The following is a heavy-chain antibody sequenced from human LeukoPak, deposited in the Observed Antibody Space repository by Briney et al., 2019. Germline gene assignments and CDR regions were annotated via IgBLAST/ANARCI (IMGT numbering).Heavy chain of an antibody. J-gene: IGHJ5*02. CDR1: GGIFISHD. CDR3: SIVGSKYSYACAS. CDR2: VIPILRTP. V-gene: IGHV1-69*13. D-gene: IGHD3-16*01. Sequence: GASVRVSCEASGGIFISHDIRGVRQAPGQGLEWLGGVIPILRTPKYAQKFQGRITITADEDTDTAYMELSSLRPEDTAKYFCSIVGSKYSYACASWGQGTLVTVSS.